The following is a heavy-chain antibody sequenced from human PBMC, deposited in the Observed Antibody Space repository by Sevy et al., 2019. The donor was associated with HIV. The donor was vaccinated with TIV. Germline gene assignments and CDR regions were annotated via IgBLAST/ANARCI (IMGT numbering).Heavy chain of an antibody. J-gene: IGHJ3*02. V-gene: IGHV4-61*10. CDR2: VYYTGGT. CDR3: ARRNDFDI. CDR1: GGSINSGTYY. Sequence: SETLSLTCTVSGGSINSGTYYWSWIRQPAGKGLEWIGYVYYTGGTNYNPSLKNRVTISVDRTKNQFSLKLTSVTAADTAVYYCARRNDFDIWGQGTMVTVSS.